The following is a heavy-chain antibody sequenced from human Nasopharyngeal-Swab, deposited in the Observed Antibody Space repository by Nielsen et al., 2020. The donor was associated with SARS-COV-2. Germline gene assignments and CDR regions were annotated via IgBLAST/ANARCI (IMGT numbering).Heavy chain of an antibody. CDR3: ASSPSRGWYEYHLDN. J-gene: IGHJ4*02. Sequence: WIRQPPGKGLEWVSVIYGGDSTYYVDSVRGRFTVTRHISENTLYLQMNSLRAEDTAVYYCASSPSRGWYEYHLDNWGQGTLVTVSS. V-gene: IGHV3-53*04. D-gene: IGHD6-19*01. CDR2: IYGGDST.